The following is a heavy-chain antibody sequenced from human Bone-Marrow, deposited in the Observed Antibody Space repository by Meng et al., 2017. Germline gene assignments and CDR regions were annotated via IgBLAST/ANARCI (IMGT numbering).Heavy chain of an antibody. CDR2: INWNGGST. J-gene: IGHJ4*02. CDR1: GFTFSNYV. D-gene: IGHD3-22*01. V-gene: IGHV3-20*04. Sequence: GGSLRLSCAASGFTFSNYVMNWVRQAPGKGLEWVSGINWNGGSTGYADSVKGRFTISRDNAKNSLYLQMNSLRAEDTALYYCARAPRYYDSSGYYYPPFFDYWGQGTLVTVSS. CDR3: ARAPRYYDSSGYYYPPFFDY.